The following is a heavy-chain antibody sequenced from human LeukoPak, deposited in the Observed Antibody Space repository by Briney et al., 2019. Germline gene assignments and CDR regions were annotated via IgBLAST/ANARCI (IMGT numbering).Heavy chain of an antibody. CDR1: GGSISSYY. D-gene: IGHD6-13*01. CDR2: IYYSGST. J-gene: IGHJ5*02. CDR3: ARVDRSWGWFDP. V-gene: IGHV4-59*12. Sequence: KPSETLSLTCTVSGGSISSYYWSWIRQPPGKGLEWIGYIYYSGSTNYNPSLKSRVTISVNKSKNQFSLKLSSVTAADTAVYYCARVDRSWGWFDPWGQGTLVTVSS.